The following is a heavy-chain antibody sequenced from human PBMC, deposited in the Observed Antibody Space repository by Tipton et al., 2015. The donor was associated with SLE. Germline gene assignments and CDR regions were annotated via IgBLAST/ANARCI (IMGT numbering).Heavy chain of an antibody. Sequence: TLSLTCTVSGGSISSHYWSWIRQPPGKGLEWIGYIYYSGSTNYNPSLKSRVTMSVDTSKNQFSLKLSSVTAADTAVYYCARGRSSSPPYYYYYMDVWGKGTTVTVSS. CDR1: GGSISSHY. CDR3: ARGRSSSPPYYYYYMDV. V-gene: IGHV4-59*11. CDR2: IYYSGST. J-gene: IGHJ6*03. D-gene: IGHD6-13*01.